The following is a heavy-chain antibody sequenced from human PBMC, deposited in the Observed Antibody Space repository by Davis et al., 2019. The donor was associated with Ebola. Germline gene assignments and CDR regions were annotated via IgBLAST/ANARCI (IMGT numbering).Heavy chain of an antibody. J-gene: IGHJ4*02. Sequence: AASVKVSCKASGGTFSSYTISWVRQAPGQRLEWMGWVHGGNGNTKYSQRFQGRVTITTDTSASTVYSDLTSLRSDDTAVFYCARASFGYNSGWYADYWGPGSLVTVSS. CDR2: VHGGNGNT. CDR1: GGTFSSYT. CDR3: ARASFGYNSGWYADY. V-gene: IGHV1-3*01. D-gene: IGHD6-19*01.